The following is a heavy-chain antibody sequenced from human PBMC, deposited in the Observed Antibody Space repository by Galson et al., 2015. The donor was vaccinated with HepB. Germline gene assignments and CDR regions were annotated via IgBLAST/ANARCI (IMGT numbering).Heavy chain of an antibody. J-gene: IGHJ4*02. D-gene: IGHD5-12*01. CDR3: ATERGYSGSATFDY. V-gene: IGHV3-15*01. CDR1: GFIFNNAW. CDR2: IKSKNDGGTT. Sequence: SGFIFNNAWMSWVRQAPGKGLEWISRIKSKNDGGTTDYSAPVKGRFTISSDESKDTLYLQMTSLTTDDTAVYWCATERGYSGSATFDYWGQGTVVTVSA.